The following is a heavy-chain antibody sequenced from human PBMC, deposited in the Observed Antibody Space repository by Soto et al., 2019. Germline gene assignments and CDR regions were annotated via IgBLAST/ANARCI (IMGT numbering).Heavy chain of an antibody. CDR2: ISGSGGSI. V-gene: IGHV3-23*01. Sequence: EVQLLESGGGLVQPGGCLRLSCAASGFTFSTYAMNWVRQAPGNGLEWGSAISGSGGSIHYADSVKGRFTISRDNSKNTLYLQMNSLRDEDTAVYHCVKGYWKGDVWGQGTTVTVSS. CDR3: VKGYWKGDV. J-gene: IGHJ6*02. CDR1: GFTFSTYA. D-gene: IGHD1-1*01.